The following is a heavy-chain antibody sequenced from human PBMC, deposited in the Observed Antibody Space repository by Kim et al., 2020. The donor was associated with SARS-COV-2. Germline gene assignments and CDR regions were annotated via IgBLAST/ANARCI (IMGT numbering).Heavy chain of an antibody. Sequence: SETLSLTCAVYGGSFSGYYWSWIRQPPGKGLEWIGEINHSGSTNYNPSLKSRVTISVDTSKNQFSLKLSSVTAADTAVYYCARDLLTYCGGDCSDYWGQG. CDR2: INHSGST. CDR3: ARDLLTYCGGDCSDY. V-gene: IGHV4-34*01. D-gene: IGHD2-21*02. J-gene: IGHJ4*02. CDR1: GGSFSGYY.